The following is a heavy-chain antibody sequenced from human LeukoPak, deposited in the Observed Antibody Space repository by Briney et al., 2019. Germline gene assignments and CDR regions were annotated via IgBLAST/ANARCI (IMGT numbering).Heavy chain of an antibody. V-gene: IGHV4-31*03. J-gene: IGHJ6*04. D-gene: IGHD2-2*01. Sequence: SQTRSLACTVSGRSIASGGYDWSWIRQHPGKGLEWTGHTYYSGSTYYNPSLKSRVTISVDTSKNQFSLKLSSVTAADTAVYYCASAVVPAAKDYYGMDVWGKGTTVTVSS. CDR3: ASAVVPAAKDYYGMDV. CDR2: TYYSGST. CDR1: GRSIASGGYD.